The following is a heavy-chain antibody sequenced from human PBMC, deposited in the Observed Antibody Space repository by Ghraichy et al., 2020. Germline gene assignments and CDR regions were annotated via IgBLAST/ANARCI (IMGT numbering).Heavy chain of an antibody. J-gene: IGHJ4*02. CDR3: ARDLVRDKAYFDY. V-gene: IGHV3-72*01. D-gene: IGHD5-18*01. CDR1: GFTFGNHY. CDR2: IRTKSYKYTT. Sequence: GGSLRLSCAASGFTFGNHYMDWVRQAPGKGLEWVDRIRTKSYKYTTEYAASVRGRITISRDDSKNSLYLQMNSLRTEDAAIYYCARDLVRDKAYFDYWGQGNLVTVSS.